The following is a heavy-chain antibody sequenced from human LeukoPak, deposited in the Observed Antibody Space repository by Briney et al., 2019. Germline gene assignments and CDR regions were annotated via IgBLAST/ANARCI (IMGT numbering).Heavy chain of an antibody. D-gene: IGHD6-13*01. V-gene: IGHV1-8*01. Sequence: GASVKVSCKASGYTFTSYDINWVRQATGQGLEWMGWMNPNSGNTGYAQKFQGRVTMTRNTSISTAYMELSSLRSEDTAVYYCARALAAAAGTGYWGQGTLVTVSS. CDR3: ARALAAAAGTGY. CDR2: MNPNSGNT. J-gene: IGHJ4*02. CDR1: GYTFTSYD.